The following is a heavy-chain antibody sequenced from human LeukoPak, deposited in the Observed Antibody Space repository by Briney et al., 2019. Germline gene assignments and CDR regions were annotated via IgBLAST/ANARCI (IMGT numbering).Heavy chain of an antibody. V-gene: IGHV4-4*02. CDR3: ARARITMIVVVTPFDY. CDR2: IYYSGST. D-gene: IGHD3-22*01. J-gene: IGHJ4*02. Sequence: SETLSLTCVVSGGSISNTYWWTWVRQPPGKGLEWIGSIYYSGSTYYNPSLKSRVTISVDTSKNQFSLKLSSVTAADTAVYYCARARITMIVVVTPFDYWGQGTLVTVSS. CDR1: GGSISNTYW.